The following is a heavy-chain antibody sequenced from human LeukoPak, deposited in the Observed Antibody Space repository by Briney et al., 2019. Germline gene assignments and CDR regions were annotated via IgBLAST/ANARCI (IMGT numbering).Heavy chain of an antibody. D-gene: IGHD3-10*01. V-gene: IGHV3-7*01. J-gene: IGHJ4*02. CDR3: ARDSAMVREPVFDY. Sequence: PGGSLRLSCAASGFTFSSYWMSWVRQAPGKGLEWVANIKQDGSEKYYVDSVKGRFTISRDNAKNSLYLQMNSLRAEDTAVYYCARDSAMVREPVFDYWGQGTLVTVSS. CDR1: GFTFSSYW. CDR2: IKQDGSEK.